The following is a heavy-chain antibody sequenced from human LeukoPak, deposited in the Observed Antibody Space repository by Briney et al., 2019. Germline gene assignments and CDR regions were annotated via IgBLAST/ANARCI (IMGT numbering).Heavy chain of an antibody. CDR3: ARDLSGYCSSTSCAWDYYYYMDV. CDR2: IYTSGST. D-gene: IGHD2-2*01. V-gene: IGHV4-61*02. J-gene: IGHJ6*03. CDR1: GGSISSGSYY. Sequence: SQTLSLTCTVSGGSISSGSYYWSWIRQPAGKGLEWIGRIYTSGSTNYNPSLKSRVTISVDTSKNQFSLKLSSVTAADTAVYYCARDLSGYCSSTSCAWDYYYYMDVWGKGTTVTVSS.